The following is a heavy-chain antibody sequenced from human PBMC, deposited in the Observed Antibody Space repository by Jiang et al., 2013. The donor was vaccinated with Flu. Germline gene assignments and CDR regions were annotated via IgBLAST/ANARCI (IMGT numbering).Heavy chain of an antibody. CDR3: VGTPLFYHGGSPYSKFDY. Sequence: VQLVESGGGLVQPGGSLRLSCEASGFIFSDCYMDWVRQAPGKGPEWVGRIRNKANSYSTEYAASVEGRFTVSRDDSKNSLYLQMHSLEIEDTAVYYCVGTPLFYHGGSPYSKFDYWGQGSLVTVSS. J-gene: IGHJ4*02. V-gene: IGHV3-72*01. D-gene: IGHD2/OR15-2a*01. CDR1: GFIFSDCY. CDR2: IRNKANSYST.